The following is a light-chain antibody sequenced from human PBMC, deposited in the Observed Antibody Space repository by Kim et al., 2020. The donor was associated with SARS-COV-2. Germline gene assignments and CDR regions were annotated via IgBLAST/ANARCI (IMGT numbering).Light chain of an antibody. J-gene: IGKJ5*01. V-gene: IGKV1-16*01. CDR3: QQYFDYPIT. CDR2: AVS. Sequence: GDTVTITCRASQGIGNYVAWFQHTPGRVPKSLMYAVSVLESGVPSRFSGSGSGTHFTLTVTSLQPDDFATYFCQQYFDYPITFGQGTRLEIK. CDR1: QGIGNY.